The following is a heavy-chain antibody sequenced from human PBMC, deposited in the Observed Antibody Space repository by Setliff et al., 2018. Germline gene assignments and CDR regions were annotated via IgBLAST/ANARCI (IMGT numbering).Heavy chain of an antibody. CDR3: ARHRSGPLDY. CDR2: IYHSGST. V-gene: IGHV4-38-2*01. Sequence: SETLSLTCAVSGYSISSGYYWGWIRQPPGKGLEWIGSIYHSGSTYYNPSLKSRVTISVDTSKNQFSLKLSSVTAADTAVYYCARHRSGPLDYWGQGTLVTVSS. D-gene: IGHD6-19*01. J-gene: IGHJ4*02. CDR1: GYSISSGYY.